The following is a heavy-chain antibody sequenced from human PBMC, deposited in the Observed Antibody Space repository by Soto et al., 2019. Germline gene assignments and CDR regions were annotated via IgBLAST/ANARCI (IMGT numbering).Heavy chain of an antibody. CDR2: IYYSGST. CDR3: ARERITGTNYFDY. J-gene: IGHJ4*02. D-gene: IGHD1-7*01. V-gene: IGHV4-31*03. CDR1: GGSISSGGYY. Sequence: SETLSLTCTVSGGSISSGGYYWSWIRQHPGKGLEWIGYIYYSGSTYYNPSLKSRVTISVDTSKNQFSLKLSSVTAADMAVYYCARERITGTNYFDYWGQGTLVTVSS.